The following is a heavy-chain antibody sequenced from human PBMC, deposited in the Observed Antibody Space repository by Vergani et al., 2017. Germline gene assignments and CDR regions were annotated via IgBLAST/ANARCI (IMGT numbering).Heavy chain of an antibody. CDR1: GFTFSVYW. V-gene: IGHV3-74*01. CDR3: ASSSVTFGNG. D-gene: IGHD3-10*01. Sequence: EVQLVESGGGLVQPGGSLRLSCAASGFTFSVYWMHWVRQAPGKGLVWVSRIDSDGSSTSYADSVKGRFTISRDNAKNTVYLQMNSLRAEDTAVYYCASSSVTFGNGWGQGTQVTVSS. J-gene: IGHJ4*02. CDR2: IDSDGSST.